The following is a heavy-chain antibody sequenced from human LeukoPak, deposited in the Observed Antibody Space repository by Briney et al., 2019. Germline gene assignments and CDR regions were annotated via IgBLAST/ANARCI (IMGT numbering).Heavy chain of an antibody. J-gene: IGHJ4*02. V-gene: IGHV3-7*01. Sequence: GGSLRLSCAASGFTFSSYWMSWVRQAPGKGLEWVANIKQDGSEKYYVDSVKGRFTISRDNAKNSLYLQMNSLRAEDTAVYYCARDRIYYYDSSGYPTYFDYWGQGTLVTVSS. CDR1: GFTFSSYW. CDR2: IKQDGSEK. D-gene: IGHD3-22*01. CDR3: ARDRIYYYDSSGYPTYFDY.